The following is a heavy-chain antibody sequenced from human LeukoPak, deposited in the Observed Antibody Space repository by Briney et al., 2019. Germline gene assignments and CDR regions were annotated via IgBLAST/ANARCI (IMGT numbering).Heavy chain of an antibody. V-gene: IGHV3-73*01. CDR2: IRSKANSYAT. Sequence: PGGYLRLSWAASGSTFSGSAMHWVRQASGKGLEWVGRIRSKANSYATAYAASVKGRFTISRDDSKNTAYLQMNSLKTEDTAVYYCTRQVVVSLETFDYWGQGTLVTVSS. J-gene: IGHJ4*02. CDR1: GSTFSGSA. CDR3: TRQVVVSLETFDY. D-gene: IGHD2-15*01.